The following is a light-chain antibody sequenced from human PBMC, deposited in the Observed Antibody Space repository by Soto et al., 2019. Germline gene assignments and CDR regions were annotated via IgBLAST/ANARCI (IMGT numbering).Light chain of an antibody. J-gene: IGLJ1*01. CDR2: EVS. CDR1: SSDVGGYNY. V-gene: IGLV2-8*01. Sequence: QSVLTRPLSASGSPGQSVTISCTGTSSDVGGYNYVSWYQQHPGKAPKLMIYEVSKRPSGVPDRFSGSKSGNTASLTVSGLLAEDEADYYCSSYAGSNSYVFGTGTKVTVL. CDR3: SSYAGSNSYV.